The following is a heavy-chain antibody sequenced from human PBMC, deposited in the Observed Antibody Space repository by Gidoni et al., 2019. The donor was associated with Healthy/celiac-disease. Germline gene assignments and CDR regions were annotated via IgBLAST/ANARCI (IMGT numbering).Heavy chain of an antibody. CDR2: MNPNSGNT. CDR1: GYTFPSYD. J-gene: IGHJ6*02. CDR3: ARYCSSTSCYTNGMDV. V-gene: IGHV1-8*01. D-gene: IGHD2-2*02. Sequence: QVQLVQSGAEVKKPGASVKVSCKASGYTFPSYDINWVRQATGQGLEWMGWMNPNSGNTGYAQKFQGRVTMTRNTSISTAYMELSSLRSEDTAVYYCARYCSSTSCYTNGMDVWGQGTTVTVSS.